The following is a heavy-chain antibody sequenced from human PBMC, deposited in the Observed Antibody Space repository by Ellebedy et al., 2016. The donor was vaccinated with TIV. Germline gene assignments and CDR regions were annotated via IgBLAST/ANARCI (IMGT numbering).Heavy chain of an antibody. D-gene: IGHD4-17*01. CDR1: GFSFRSYW. J-gene: IGHJ5*02. CDR2: IYQDGSEK. CDR3: ARRGSYGDYAVQVNSWFDR. V-gene: IGHV3-7*01. Sequence: PGGSLRLSCAASGFSFRSYWMSWVRQAPGKGLEWVANIYQDGSEKYYVDSVEGRFTISRDNANNILYLQMKSLRAEDTAVYYCARRGSYGDYAVQVNSWFDRWGQGTLVTVSS.